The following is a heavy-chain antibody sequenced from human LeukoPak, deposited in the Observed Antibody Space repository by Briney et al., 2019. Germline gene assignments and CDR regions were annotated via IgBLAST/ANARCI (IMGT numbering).Heavy chain of an antibody. Sequence: QTGGSLRLSCTASGFTFRTYTRHWVRQAPGEGLEWLAVISHDETHKYYSDSVKGRFTISRDNSKNTLYLQMNSLRAEDTAVYYCAKDSAPVMGDDYFVYWGQGTLVTVSS. J-gene: IGHJ4*02. CDR3: AKDSAPVMGDDYFVY. CDR1: GFTFRTYT. D-gene: IGHD3-16*01. CDR2: ISHDETHK. V-gene: IGHV3-30-3*01.